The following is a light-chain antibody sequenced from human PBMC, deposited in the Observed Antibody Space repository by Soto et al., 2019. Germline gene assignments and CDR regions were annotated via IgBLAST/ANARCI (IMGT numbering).Light chain of an antibody. CDR2: SNN. J-gene: IGLJ1*01. V-gene: IGLV1-44*01. Sequence: QSVLTQPPSASGTPGQRVTISCSGSSSNIGSNTVNWYQQLPGTAPKLLIYSNNQRPSGVPDRFSGPKSGTSASLAISGLQSEDEADYYCAAWDDSLNGYVFGTGTKLTGL. CDR1: SSNIGSNT. CDR3: AAWDDSLNGYV.